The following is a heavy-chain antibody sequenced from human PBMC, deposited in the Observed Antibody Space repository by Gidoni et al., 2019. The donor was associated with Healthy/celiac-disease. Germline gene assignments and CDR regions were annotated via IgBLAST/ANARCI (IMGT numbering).Heavy chain of an antibody. CDR2: ISSSSSTI. D-gene: IGHD3-10*01. CDR1: GFTFSSYS. J-gene: IGHJ5*02. CDR3: ARDFNLVRARSYNWFDP. V-gene: IGHV3-48*01. Sequence: EGQLVESGGGLVQPGGTLRLSCAASGFTFSSYSMNWVRQAPGKGLEWVSYISSSSSTIYYADSVKGRFTISRDNAKNSLYLQMNSLRAEDTAVYYCARDFNLVRARSYNWFDPWGQGTLVTVSS.